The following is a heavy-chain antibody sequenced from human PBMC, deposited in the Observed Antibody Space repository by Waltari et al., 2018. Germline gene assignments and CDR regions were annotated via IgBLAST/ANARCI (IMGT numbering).Heavy chain of an antibody. V-gene: IGHV1-2*06. CDR2: INPNSGGT. J-gene: IGHJ3*02. D-gene: IGHD2-2*01. Sequence: QVQLVQSGAEVKKPGASVKVSCKASGYTFTGSNMHWVRQAPGQGLEWMGRINPNSGGTNYAQKFQGRVTMTRDTSISTAYMELSRLRSDDTAVYYCARDLNQSPYAFDIWGQGTMVTVSS. CDR1: GYTFTGSN. CDR3: ARDLNQSPYAFDI.